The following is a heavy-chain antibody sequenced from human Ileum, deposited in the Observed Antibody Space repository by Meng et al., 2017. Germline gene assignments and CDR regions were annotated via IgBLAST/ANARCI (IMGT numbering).Heavy chain of an antibody. Sequence: SETLSLTCTVSGGSIGNYYWSWIRQPPGKGLEWIGYIHYSASTSYSPSLMSRVTILVDTCRNQLALKLRSVTAADTAVYYCAREWSSFDYWGQGALVTVSS. CDR2: IHYSAST. CDR1: GGSIGNYY. J-gene: IGHJ4*02. D-gene: IGHD2-8*01. CDR3: AREWSSFDY. V-gene: IGHV4-59*12.